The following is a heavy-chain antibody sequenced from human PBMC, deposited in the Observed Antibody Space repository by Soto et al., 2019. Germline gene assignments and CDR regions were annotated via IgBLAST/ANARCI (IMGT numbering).Heavy chain of an antibody. CDR3: TREGGDSSGYYFQY. CDR2: ISVYNGNT. Sequence: ASVKVPCKTSGYTFTNYGIIWVRQAPGQGLEWRGWISVYNGNTKYAQKLQGRGTMTTHTSTSTAYMELRSLNSDDTAMYYCTREGGDSSGYYFQYWGQGTLVTVSS. D-gene: IGHD3-22*01. CDR1: GYTFTNYG. V-gene: IGHV1-18*01. J-gene: IGHJ1*01.